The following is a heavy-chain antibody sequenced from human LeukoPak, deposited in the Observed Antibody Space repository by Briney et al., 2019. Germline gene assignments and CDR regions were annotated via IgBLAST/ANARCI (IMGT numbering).Heavy chain of an antibody. CDR2: INPNSGGT. CDR1: GYTFTGYY. J-gene: IGHJ3*02. D-gene: IGHD6-19*01. V-gene: IGHV1-2*02. CDR3: ARADSSGWYRNAFDI. Sequence: ASVKVSCKASGYTFTGYYMHWVRQAPGQGLEWMGWINPNSGGTNYAQKFQGRVTITTDESTSTAYMELSSLRSEDTAVYYCARADSSGWYRNAFDIWGQGTMVTVSS.